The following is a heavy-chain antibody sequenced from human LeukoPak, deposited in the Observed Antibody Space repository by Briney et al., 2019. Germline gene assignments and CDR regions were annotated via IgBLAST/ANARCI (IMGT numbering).Heavy chain of an antibody. CDR1: GYSFTSYW. D-gene: IGHD6-19*01. CDR3: ARLSYSSGWYWGGPYYFDY. Sequence: GESLQISCKGSGYSFTSYWIGWVRQMPGKGLEWMGIIYPGDSDTRYSPSFQGQVTISADKSISTAYLQWSSLKASDTAMYYCARLSYSSGWYWGGPYYFDYWGQGTLVTVSS. CDR2: IYPGDSDT. V-gene: IGHV5-51*01. J-gene: IGHJ4*02.